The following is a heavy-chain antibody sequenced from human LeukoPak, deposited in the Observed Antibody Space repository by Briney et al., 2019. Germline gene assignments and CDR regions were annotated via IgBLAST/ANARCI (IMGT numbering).Heavy chain of an antibody. D-gene: IGHD1-26*01. V-gene: IGHV5-51*01. J-gene: IGHJ4*02. CDR3: ARRSGSSIDY. Sequence: GESLQISCKGSGYNFTSYWIGWVRPLPGKGLEWMGIIYPGDSDTRYSPSFQGQVTISADKSISTAYLQWSSLKASDTAMYYCARRSGSSIDYWGQGTLVTVSS. CDR2: IYPGDSDT. CDR1: GYNFTSYW.